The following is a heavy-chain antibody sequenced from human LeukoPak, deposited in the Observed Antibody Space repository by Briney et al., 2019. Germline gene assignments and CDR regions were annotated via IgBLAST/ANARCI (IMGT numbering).Heavy chain of an antibody. V-gene: IGHV3-30*02. CDR1: GFTFSSYG. Sequence: GGSLRLSCAASGFTFSSYGMHWVRQAPGKGLEWVAFIRYDGSNKYYADSAKGRFTISRDNSKNTLYLQMNSLRAEDTAVYYCAKVLRSHPTSFDYWGQGTLVTVSS. D-gene: IGHD3-10*01. CDR2: IRYDGSNK. CDR3: AKVLRSHPTSFDY. J-gene: IGHJ4*02.